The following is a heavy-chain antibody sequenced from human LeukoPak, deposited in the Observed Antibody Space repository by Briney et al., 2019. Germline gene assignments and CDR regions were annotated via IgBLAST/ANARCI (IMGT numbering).Heavy chain of an antibody. CDR2: INPDGTVT. CDR3: VRDSPSGFFDL. D-gene: IGHD6-19*01. V-gene: IGHV3-74*01. Sequence: PGGSLRLSCAPPGFTFNTYRMHWVRQAPGKGLVWVSPINPDGTVTTYADSVKGRFTISRDNAKNTLYLHMNSLKADDTAVYYCVRDSPSGFFDLWGRGTLVTVSS. CDR1: GFTFNTYR. J-gene: IGHJ2*01.